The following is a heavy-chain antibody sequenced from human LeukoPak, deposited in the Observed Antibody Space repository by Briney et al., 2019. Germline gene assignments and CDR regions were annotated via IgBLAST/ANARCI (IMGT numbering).Heavy chain of an antibody. D-gene: IGHD6-19*01. Sequence: GRSLRLSCAASGFTFSSYAMHWVRQAPGKGLEWVAVISYDGSNKYYADSVKGRFTISRDNSKNTLYLQMNSLRAEDTAVYYCAKTERQWLGTLPDYWGQGTLVTVSS. CDR3: AKTERQWLGTLPDY. V-gene: IGHV3-30*04. CDR1: GFTFSSYA. CDR2: ISYDGSNK. J-gene: IGHJ4*02.